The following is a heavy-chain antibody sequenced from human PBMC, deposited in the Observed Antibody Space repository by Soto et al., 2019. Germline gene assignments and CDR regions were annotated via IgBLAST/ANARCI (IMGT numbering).Heavy chain of an antibody. D-gene: IGHD6-13*01. CDR1: GGSISSGDYY. V-gene: IGHV4-31*03. Sequence: SETLSLTCTVSGGSISSGDYYWSWIRQHPGKGLEWIGYIYYSGSTYYNPSLKSRVTISVDTSKNQFSLKLSSVTAADTAVYYCARDSKEQQLFDAFDIWGQGTMVTVSS. J-gene: IGHJ3*02. CDR3: ARDSKEQQLFDAFDI. CDR2: IYYSGST.